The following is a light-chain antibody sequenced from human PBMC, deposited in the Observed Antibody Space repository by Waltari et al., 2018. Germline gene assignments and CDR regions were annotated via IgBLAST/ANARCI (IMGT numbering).Light chain of an antibody. J-gene: IGLJ2*01. CDR3: QAGDGSTVV. CDR2: RET. V-gene: IGLV3-1*01. CDR1: NLGDQY. Sequence: SYELTQPPAVSVSPGQTASISCSGHNLGDQYASWYQQKPGQSPVLVIYRETMRPPGIPERFSGSNSGNTATLTISATQPLDEADYFCQAGDGSTVVFGGGTKLTVL.